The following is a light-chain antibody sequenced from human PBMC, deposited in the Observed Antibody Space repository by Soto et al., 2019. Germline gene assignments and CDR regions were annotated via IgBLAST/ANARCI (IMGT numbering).Light chain of an antibody. V-gene: IGKV1-5*01. Sequence: GDRVTITCWASQSISTSLAWYQQKPGKAPKLLIYAASSLQSGVPSRFSGSGSGTDFTLTISSLQSEDLEVYFCQQYNSWPRTFGQGTRLEIK. J-gene: IGKJ5*01. CDR1: QSISTS. CDR3: QQYNSWPRT. CDR2: AAS.